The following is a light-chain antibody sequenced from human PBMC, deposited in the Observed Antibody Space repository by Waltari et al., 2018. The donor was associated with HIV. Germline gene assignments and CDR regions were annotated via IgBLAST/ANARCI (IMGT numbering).Light chain of an antibody. J-gene: IGLJ2*01. V-gene: IGLV6-57*04. CDR2: EDT. CDR1: GGNIARYH. Sequence: NFILTQTHSVSESPGKTVTISCTRSGGNIARYHVQGYQQRPDSAPTTVIYEDTKRPSGVPDRFSGSIDSSSNSASLTISGLQTDDEADYYCQSYYLNIVVFGGGTKLTVL. CDR3: QSYYLNIVV.